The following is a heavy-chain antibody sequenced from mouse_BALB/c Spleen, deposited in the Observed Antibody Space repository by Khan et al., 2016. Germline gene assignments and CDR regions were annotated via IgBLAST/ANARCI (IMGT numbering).Heavy chain of an antibody. CDR2: INPDSSTI. Sequence: EVKLLESGGGLVQPGGSLKLSCAASGFDFSRYWMSWVRQAPGKGLEWIGEINPDSSTINYTPSLKEKFIISRDNAQNTLYLQMSKVRSADTALVYCARRRFHGYFDVWGAGTPVTVSS. CDR3: ARRRFHGYFDV. J-gene: IGHJ1*01. CDR1: GFDFSRYW. V-gene: IGHV4-1*02.